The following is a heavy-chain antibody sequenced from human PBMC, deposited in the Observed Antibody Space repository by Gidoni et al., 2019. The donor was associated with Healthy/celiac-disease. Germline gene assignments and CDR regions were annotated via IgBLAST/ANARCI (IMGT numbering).Heavy chain of an antibody. V-gene: IGHV3-30-3*01. J-gene: IGHJ4*02. CDR1: GFTFSSYA. Sequence: QVQLVESGGGVVQPGRSLRLSCAASGFTFSSYAMHWVRQAPGKGREWVAVISYDGSNKYYADSVKGRFTISRDNSKNTLYLQMNSLRAEDTAVYYCASGDYGKHFDYWGQGTLVTVSS. CDR3: ASGDYGKHFDY. CDR2: ISYDGSNK. D-gene: IGHD4-17*01.